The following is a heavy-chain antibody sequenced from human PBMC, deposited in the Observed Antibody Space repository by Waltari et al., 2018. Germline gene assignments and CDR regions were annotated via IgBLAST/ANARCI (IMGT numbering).Heavy chain of an antibody. V-gene: IGHV3-30*02. J-gene: IGHJ4*02. CDR1: GFTFSSYA. CDR3: AKDGTYYDLSY. D-gene: IGHD3-3*01. Sequence: QVQLVESGGGVVQPGGPLRLSWAAAGFTFSSYAMQWVRQAPGKGLEWVAFIQSDGSSKAYADSVKGRFTISRDDSRNTLYLQTSSLRAEDTALYYCAKDGTYYDLSYWGQGTLVTVSS. CDR2: IQSDGSSK.